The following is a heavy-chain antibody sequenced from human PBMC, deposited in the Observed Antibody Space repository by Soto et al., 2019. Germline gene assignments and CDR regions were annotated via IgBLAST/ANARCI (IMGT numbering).Heavy chain of an antibody. D-gene: IGHD6-13*01. Sequence: VASVKVSCKASGYTFTSYGISWVRQAPGQGLEWMGWISAYNGDTNYAQKLQGRVTMTTDTPTNTAYMELRSLRSDDTAVYYCARGVAAVQVVDYWGQGTLVTVSS. CDR1: GYTFTSYG. V-gene: IGHV1-18*01. CDR3: ARGVAAVQVVDY. CDR2: ISAYNGDT. J-gene: IGHJ4*02.